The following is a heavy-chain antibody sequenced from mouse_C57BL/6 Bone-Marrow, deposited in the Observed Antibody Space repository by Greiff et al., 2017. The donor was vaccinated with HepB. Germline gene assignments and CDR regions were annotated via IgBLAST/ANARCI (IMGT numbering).Heavy chain of an antibody. J-gene: IGHJ2*01. CDR3: AREEIYYDYAQYFDY. Sequence: QVQLKESGPELVKPGDSVKLSCTASGYTFTSYDINWVKQRPGQGLEWIGWIYPRDGSTKYNEKFKGKATLTVDTSSSTAYMELHSLTSEDSAVYYCAREEIYYDYAQYFDYWGQGTTLTVSS. CDR2: IYPRDGST. V-gene: IGHV1-85*01. CDR1: GYTFTSYD. D-gene: IGHD2-4*01.